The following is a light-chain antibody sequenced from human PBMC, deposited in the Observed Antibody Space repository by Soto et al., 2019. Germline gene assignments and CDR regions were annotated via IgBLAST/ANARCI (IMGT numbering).Light chain of an antibody. J-gene: IGKJ1*01. CDR3: QQYGSSGT. CDR1: QSVSSY. V-gene: IGKV3-15*01. Sequence: EIVLTQSPATLSLSPLEIATLSFRASQSVSSYLAWYQQKPGQAPRLLIYGASTRATGIPARFSGSGSGTEFTLTISSLQSEDFAVYYCQQYGSSGTFGQGTKVDIK. CDR2: GAS.